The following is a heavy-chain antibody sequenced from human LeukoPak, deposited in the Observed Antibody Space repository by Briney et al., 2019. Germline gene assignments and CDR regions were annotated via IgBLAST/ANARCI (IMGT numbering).Heavy chain of an antibody. J-gene: IGHJ6*02. CDR1: GYTFTSYD. CDR2: MNPTSGDA. V-gene: IGHV1-8*01. CDR3: ARGHNYYGMDV. Sequence: ASVTVSCKASGYTFTSYDISWVRQATGQGLEWMGWMNPTSGDAEYAQKFQGRITMTMSTSISTAYMELTSLRSEDTAVYYCARGHNYYGMDVWGQGTTATVTS.